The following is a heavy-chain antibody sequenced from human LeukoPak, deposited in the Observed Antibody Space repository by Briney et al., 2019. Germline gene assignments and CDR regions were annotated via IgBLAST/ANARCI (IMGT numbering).Heavy chain of an antibody. CDR1: GFTFSSYA. D-gene: IGHD6-19*01. J-gene: IGHJ4*02. CDR3: AREDNGVAAFDY. V-gene: IGHV3-30*04. CDR2: ISYDGSNK. Sequence: GGSLRLSCAASGFTFSSYAMHWVRQAPGKGLEWVAVISYDGSNKYYADSVKGRFTISRDNSKNTLYLQMNSLRAEDTAVYCCAREDNGVAAFDYWGQGTLVTVSS.